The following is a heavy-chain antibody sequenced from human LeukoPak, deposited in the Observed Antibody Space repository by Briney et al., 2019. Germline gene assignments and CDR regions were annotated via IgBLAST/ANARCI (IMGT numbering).Heavy chain of an antibody. CDR2: IYPGDSET. D-gene: IGHD3-3*01. J-gene: IGHJ4*02. CDR1: GNTFTNYW. V-gene: IGHV5-51*01. Sequence: AGESLKISCKGSGNTFTNYWIGWVRQLPRKGLEWMGIIYPGDSETRYSPSFQGQVTMSVDKSSSTAYLQWATLKASDTAIYFCARLSTRLLDHWGQGTRVTVSS. CDR3: ARLSTRLLDH.